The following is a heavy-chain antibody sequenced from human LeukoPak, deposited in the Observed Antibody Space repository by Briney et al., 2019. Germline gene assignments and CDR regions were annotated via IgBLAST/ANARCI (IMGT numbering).Heavy chain of an antibody. D-gene: IGHD3-3*01. V-gene: IGHV4-61*05. J-gene: IGHJ5*02. CDR3: ARFFWSGYYKGNWFDP. Sequence: SETLSLTCTVSGVSISSSSYYWGWIRQPPGKGLEWIGYIYYSGSTNYNPSLKSRVTISVDTSKDQFSLKLSSVTAADTAVYYCARFFWSGYYKGNWFDPWGQGTLVTVSS. CDR2: IYYSGST. CDR1: GVSISSSSYY.